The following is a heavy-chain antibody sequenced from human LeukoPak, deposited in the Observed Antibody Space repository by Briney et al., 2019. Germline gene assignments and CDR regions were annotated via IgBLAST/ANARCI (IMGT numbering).Heavy chain of an antibody. CDR3: ATSTPYQLLKGGYYYMDV. V-gene: IGHV5-51*01. J-gene: IGHJ6*03. Sequence: GESLKISCKGSGYSFTSYWIGWVRQMPGKGLEWMGIIYPGDSDTRYSPSFQGQVNISADKSISTAYLQWSRLKASDTAMYYSATSTPYQLLKGGYYYMDVWGKGTTVTVSS. CDR1: GYSFTSYW. CDR2: IYPGDSDT. D-gene: IGHD2-2*01.